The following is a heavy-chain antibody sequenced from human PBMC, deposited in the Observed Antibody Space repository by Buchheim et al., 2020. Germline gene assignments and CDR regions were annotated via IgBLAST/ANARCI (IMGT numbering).Heavy chain of an antibody. V-gene: IGHV3-48*04. D-gene: IGHD3-10*01. CDR3: AREQVVRGVSGMDV. J-gene: IGHJ6*02. CDR1: GFTFSIYN. Sequence: EVQLVESGGGLVQPGGSLRLSCTASGFTFSIYNMNWVRQAPGKGLECVSYISSSSSTIYYADSVKGRFTISRANAKNSLYLQMNSLRAEDTAVYYCAREQVVRGVSGMDVWGQGTT. CDR2: ISSSSSTI.